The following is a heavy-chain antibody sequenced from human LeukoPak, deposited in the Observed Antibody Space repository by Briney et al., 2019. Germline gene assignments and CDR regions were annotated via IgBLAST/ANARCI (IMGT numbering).Heavy chain of an antibody. V-gene: IGHV4-39*01. D-gene: IGHD2-15*01. CDR1: GGSISSSSYY. CDR2: IYYSGST. J-gene: IGHJ6*03. Sequence: SETLSLTCTVSGGSISSSSYYWGWIRQPPGKGLEWIGSIYYSGSTYYNPSLKSRVTISVDTSKNQFSLKLSSVTAADTAVYYCARLGYCSGSSCLSDYYYYMDVWGKGTTVTVSS. CDR3: ARLGYCSGSSCLSDYYYYMDV.